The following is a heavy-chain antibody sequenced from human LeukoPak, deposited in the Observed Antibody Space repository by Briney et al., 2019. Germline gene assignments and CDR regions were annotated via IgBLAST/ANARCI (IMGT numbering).Heavy chain of an antibody. J-gene: IGHJ4*02. CDR1: GYTFNTNG. Sequence: ATVKVSCKASGYTFNTNGISWVRQAPGQGLEWMGWISPYNGNTNYAEKVQGRITMTTDTYTRTVFMELGSLTSDDTAVYYCARELSYYGSGNYYQGRGYYFDYWGQGTLLTVSS. CDR3: ARELSYYGSGNYYQGRGYYFDY. D-gene: IGHD3-10*01. CDR2: ISPYNGNT. V-gene: IGHV1-18*01.